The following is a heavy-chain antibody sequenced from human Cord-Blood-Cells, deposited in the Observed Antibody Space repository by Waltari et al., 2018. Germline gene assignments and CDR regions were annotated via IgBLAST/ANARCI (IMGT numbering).Heavy chain of an antibody. CDR1: GGSFSGYY. J-gene: IGHJ5*02. CDR2: INHSGST. CDR3: ARGRGYSYGYRFDP. Sequence: QVQLQQWGAGLLKPSETLSLTCAVYGGSFSGYYWSWIRQPPGKGLEWIGEINHSGSTTYNPSLKSRVTISVDTSKNQFSLKLSSVTAADTAVYYCARGRGYSYGYRFDPWGQGTLVTVSS. D-gene: IGHD5-18*01. V-gene: IGHV4-34*01.